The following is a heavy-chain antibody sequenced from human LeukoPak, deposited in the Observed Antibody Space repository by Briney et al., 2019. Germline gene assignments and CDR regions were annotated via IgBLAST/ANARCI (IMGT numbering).Heavy chain of an antibody. CDR3: ARSYFGGYAMDV. CDR2: IYPDDSKT. CDR1: GYSFTNYW. J-gene: IGHJ6*04. D-gene: IGHD3-10*01. Sequence: GESLKISCKASGYSFTNYWIGWPRPMPPKGLEWMGIIYPDDSKTKYDSSFQGLVTISADKSISTAYLQWSRLEASDTAIYYCARSYFGGYAMDVWGKGTTVIVAS. V-gene: IGHV5-51*01.